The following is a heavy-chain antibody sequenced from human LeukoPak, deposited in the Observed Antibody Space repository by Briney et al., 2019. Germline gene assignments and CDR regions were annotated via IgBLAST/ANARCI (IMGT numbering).Heavy chain of an antibody. CDR3: ARSPSHYYGSGSYYNSRDSDA. V-gene: IGHV4-34*01. CDR1: GGSFSGYY. CDR2: INHSGST. J-gene: IGHJ5*02. Sequence: SETLSLTCAVYGGSFSGYYWSWIRQPPGKGLEWIGEINHSGSTNYNPSLKSRVTISVDTSKKQFSLKLSSVTAAGTAVYYCARSPSHYYGSGSYYNSRDSDAWGQGTLVTVSS. D-gene: IGHD3-10*01.